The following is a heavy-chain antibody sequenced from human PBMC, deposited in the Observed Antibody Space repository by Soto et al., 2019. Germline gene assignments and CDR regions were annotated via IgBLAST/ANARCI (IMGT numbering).Heavy chain of an antibody. V-gene: IGHV3-30*18. Sequence: RLSCAASGFTFSSYCMHWVRQAPGKGLEWVAVISYDGSNKYYADSVKGRFTISRDNSKNTLYLQMNSLRAEDTAVYYCAKVQGTYYDFWSGYPHNGMDVWGQGTTVTVSS. CDR3: AKVQGTYYDFWSGYPHNGMDV. CDR2: ISYDGSNK. J-gene: IGHJ6*02. D-gene: IGHD3-3*01. CDR1: GFTFSSYC.